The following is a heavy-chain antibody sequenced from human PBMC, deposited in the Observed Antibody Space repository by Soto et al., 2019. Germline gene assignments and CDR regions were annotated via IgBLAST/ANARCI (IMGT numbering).Heavy chain of an antibody. CDR1: GGSISSYY. CDR3: ARVPSSKYGNWFDP. Sequence: QVQLRESGPGLVKPSETLSLTCTVSGGSISSYYWGWIRQPPGKGLEWIGYIYYSGSSNYNPSLKSRVTISLDTSKTQFSRKLTSVTAADTAVYYCARVPSSKYGNWFDPWGQGTLVTVSS. D-gene: IGHD6-13*01. CDR2: IYYSGSS. J-gene: IGHJ5*02. V-gene: IGHV4-59*01.